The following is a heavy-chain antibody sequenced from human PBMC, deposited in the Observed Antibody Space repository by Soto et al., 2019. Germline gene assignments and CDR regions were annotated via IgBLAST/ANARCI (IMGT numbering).Heavy chain of an antibody. CDR2: INHSGST. D-gene: IGHD5-12*01. J-gene: IGHJ4*02. V-gene: IGHV4-34*01. CDR3: ARAVAKVDY. Sequence: SETLSLTCAVYGGSFSGYYWGWIRQPPGKGLEWIGEINHSGSTNYNPSLKSRVTISVDTSKNQFSLKLSSVTAADTAVYYCARAVAKVDYWGQGTLVTVSS. CDR1: GGSFSGYY.